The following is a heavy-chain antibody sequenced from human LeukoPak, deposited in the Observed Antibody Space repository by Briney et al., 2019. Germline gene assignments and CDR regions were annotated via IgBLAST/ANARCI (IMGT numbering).Heavy chain of an antibody. J-gene: IGHJ4*02. CDR2: ISYDGSTK. CDR3: AKDNVAAAGRFFDY. CDR1: GFTFSSYG. Sequence: VGSLRLSCAASGFTFSSYGMHWVRQAPGKALEWVALISYDGSTKYFADSVKGRFTITRDNSKNTLYLQMHSLRAEDTAVYYCAKDNVAAAGRFFDYWGQGTLVTVSS. D-gene: IGHD6-13*01. V-gene: IGHV3-30*18.